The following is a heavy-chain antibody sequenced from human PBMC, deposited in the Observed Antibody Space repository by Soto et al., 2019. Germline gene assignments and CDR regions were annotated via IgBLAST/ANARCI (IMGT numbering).Heavy chain of an antibody. J-gene: IGHJ4*02. D-gene: IGHD1-1*01. CDR2: IDQGGSVK. Sequence: PGGSLRLSCEASGFALSPSWMSWVRQAPGKGLECVENIDQGGSVKHYVASVRGRFTISRDNANNSLFLQMNSLIAEDTAVYFCARLTEGLTTFVXWGQVPPVTVSX. CDR3: ARLTEGLTTFVX. V-gene: IGHV3-7*01. CDR1: GFALSPSW.